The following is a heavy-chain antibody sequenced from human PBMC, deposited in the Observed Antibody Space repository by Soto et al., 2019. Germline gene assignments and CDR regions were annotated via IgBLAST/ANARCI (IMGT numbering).Heavy chain of an antibody. CDR3: AKSLYYYDSSGYYGY. Sequence: GGSLRLSCAASGFTFSNYAVTWVRQAPGKGLEWVSTISGSGGSTYYADSVKGRFTISRDNSKNTLYLQMNSLRAEDTAVYYCAKSLYYYDSSGYYGYWGQGTLVTVSS. CDR2: ISGSGGST. J-gene: IGHJ4*02. CDR1: GFTFSNYA. D-gene: IGHD3-22*01. V-gene: IGHV3-23*01.